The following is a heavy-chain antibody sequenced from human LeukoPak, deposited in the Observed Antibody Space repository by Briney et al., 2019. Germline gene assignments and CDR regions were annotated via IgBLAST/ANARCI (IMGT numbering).Heavy chain of an antibody. CDR1: GGSISSSSYY. J-gene: IGHJ5*02. Sequence: PSETLSLTCTVSGGSISSSSYYWGWIRQPPGKGLEWIGSIYYSGSTYYNPSLKSRVTISVDTSKNQFSLKLSSVTAADTAVYYCARQFKVRSLDNWFDPWGQGTLVTVSS. V-gene: IGHV4-39*01. CDR3: ARQFKVRSLDNWFDP. CDR2: IYYSGST. D-gene: IGHD3-10*01.